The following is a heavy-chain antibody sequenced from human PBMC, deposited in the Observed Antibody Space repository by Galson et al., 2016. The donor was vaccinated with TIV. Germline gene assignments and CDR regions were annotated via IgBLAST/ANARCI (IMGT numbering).Heavy chain of an antibody. Sequence: SVKVSCKASGGSFSSYVISWVRQAPGQGLEWMGGIIPLFSTANYAQKFQGRVTITADESTSTAYMELSSLTSEDTAVYYCATDRNTAMDTFHFYYGMDVWGQGTTVTVSS. CDR1: GGSFSSYV. CDR2: IIPLFSTA. J-gene: IGHJ6*02. CDR3: ATDRNTAMDTFHFYYGMDV. D-gene: IGHD5-18*01. V-gene: IGHV1-69*13.